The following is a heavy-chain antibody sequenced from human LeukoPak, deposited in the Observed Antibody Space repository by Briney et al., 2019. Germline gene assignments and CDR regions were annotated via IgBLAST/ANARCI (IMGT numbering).Heavy chain of an antibody. J-gene: IGHJ4*02. V-gene: IGHV1-69*04. CDR3: ARGPRITMIVAYYFDY. Sequence: GASVKVSCKASGGTFSSYAISWVRQAPGQGLEWMGRIIPILGIANYAQKFQGRVTITADKSTGTAYMELSSLRSEDTAVYYCARGPRITMIVAYYFDYWGQGTLVTVSS. D-gene: IGHD3-22*01. CDR2: IIPILGIA. CDR1: GGTFSSYA.